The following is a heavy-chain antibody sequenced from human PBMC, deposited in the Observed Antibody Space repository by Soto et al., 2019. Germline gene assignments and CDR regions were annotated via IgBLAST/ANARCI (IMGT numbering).Heavy chain of an antibody. Sequence: SLRPSCAASAFTFNSYAMSWVRQAPGKALEWVSAISGSAGSTYYADFVKGQFTISRDNSKNTLYLQMNSLRAEDTAVYYRAKGLDSSGYYTRVYYYGMDVWGQGATVTVAS. CDR2: ISGSAGST. CDR1: AFTFNSYA. D-gene: IGHD3-22*01. V-gene: IGHV3-23*01. CDR3: AKGLDSSGYYTRVYYYGMDV. J-gene: IGHJ6*02.